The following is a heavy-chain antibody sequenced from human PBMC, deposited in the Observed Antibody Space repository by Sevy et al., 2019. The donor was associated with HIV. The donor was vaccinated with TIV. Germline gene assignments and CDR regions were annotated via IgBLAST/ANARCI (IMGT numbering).Heavy chain of an antibody. J-gene: IGHJ4*02. CDR3: ARGVGLYN. CDR1: GFTLSNSY. V-gene: IGHV3-11*01. CDR2: ISRGGTDV. Sequence: GGSLRLSCAASGFTLSNSYMAWIRQAPGKGLEWVSYISRGGTDVYYEDSVEGRFTISEESAKNSLYLQMNNLGADDTAVYYCARGVGLYNWGPGTLVTVSS. D-gene: IGHD1-26*01.